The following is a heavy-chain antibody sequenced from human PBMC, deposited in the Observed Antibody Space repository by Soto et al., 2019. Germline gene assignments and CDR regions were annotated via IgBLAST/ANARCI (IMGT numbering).Heavy chain of an antibody. CDR2: IKQDGSEK. Sequence: EEQLVESGGGLVQRGGSLRLSCAASGFIFSNYWMNWLRQAPGKGLEWVANIKQDGSEKYYVESVKGRFTISRDNAKKSLYLQMNSLRVEGTAVYDCARDSGGWFDPWGQGTLVTVSS. J-gene: IGHJ5*02. CDR3: ARDSGGWFDP. V-gene: IGHV3-7*01. CDR1: GFIFSNYW. D-gene: IGHD1-26*01.